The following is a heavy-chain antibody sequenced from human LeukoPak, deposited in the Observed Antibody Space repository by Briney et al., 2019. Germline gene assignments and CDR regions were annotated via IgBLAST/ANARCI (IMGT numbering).Heavy chain of an antibody. CDR3: AKDSDSSGSIGPSYFDY. J-gene: IGHJ4*02. CDR1: GFTFSSYG. V-gene: IGHV3-23*01. CDR2: ISGSGGST. Sequence: GGSLRLSCAASGFTFSSYGMSWVRQAPGKGLEWVSVISGSGGSTYYVDSVKGRFTISRDNSKNTVYLQVNSLRAEDTAVYYCAKDSDSSGSIGPSYFDYWGQGTLVTVSS. D-gene: IGHD3-22*01.